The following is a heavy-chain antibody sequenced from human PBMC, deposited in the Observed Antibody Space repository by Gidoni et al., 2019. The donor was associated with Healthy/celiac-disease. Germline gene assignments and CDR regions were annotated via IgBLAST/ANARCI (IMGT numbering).Heavy chain of an antibody. CDR3: AKAGVIAAAAAGWFDP. J-gene: IGHJ5*02. V-gene: IGHV3-9*01. Sequence: EVQLVESGGGLVQPGRSLRLSCAASGFTFDDYAMHWVRQAPGKGLEWVSGISWNSGSIGYADSVKGRFTISRDNAKNSLYLQMNSLRAEDTALYYCAKAGVIAAAAAGWFDPWGQGTLVTVSS. CDR2: ISWNSGSI. D-gene: IGHD6-13*01. CDR1: GFTFDDYA.